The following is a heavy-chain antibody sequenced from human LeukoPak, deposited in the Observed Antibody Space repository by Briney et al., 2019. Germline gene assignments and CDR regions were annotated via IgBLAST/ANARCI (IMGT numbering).Heavy chain of an antibody. CDR2: INPNSGGT. CDR3: ARATYSGDAFDI. D-gene: IGHD1-26*01. J-gene: IGHJ3*02. V-gene: IGHV1-2*04. Sequence: ASVKVSCKASGYTFTGYYMHWVRQAPGQGLEWMGWINPNSGGTDYAQKLQGWVTMTRDTSISTAYMELSRLRSDDTAVYYCARATYSGDAFDIWGQGTMVTVSS. CDR1: GYTFTGYY.